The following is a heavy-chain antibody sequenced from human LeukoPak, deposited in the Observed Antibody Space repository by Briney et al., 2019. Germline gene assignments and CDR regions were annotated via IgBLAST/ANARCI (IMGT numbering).Heavy chain of an antibody. V-gene: IGHV3-48*03. J-gene: IGHJ6*03. Sequence: GGSLRLSCAASGFTFSSYEMNWVRQAPGKGLEWVSYISSSGSTIYYADSVKGRFTISRDNAKNSLYLQMNSLRAEDTAVYYCAKDPPYYYGSGSSHVSALYYYYYMDVWGKGTTVTISS. CDR1: GFTFSSYE. D-gene: IGHD3-10*01. CDR2: ISSSGSTI. CDR3: AKDPPYYYGSGSSHVSALYYYYYMDV.